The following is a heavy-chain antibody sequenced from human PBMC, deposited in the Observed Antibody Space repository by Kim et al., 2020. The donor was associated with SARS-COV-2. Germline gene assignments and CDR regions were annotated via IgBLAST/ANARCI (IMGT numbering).Heavy chain of an antibody. CDR3: AKDHPASGWPTFEY. CDR1: GFNSNNYA. CDR2: ITKYASRT. Sequence: GGSLRLSCVASGFNSNNYAMSWVRQAPGKGLEWVSAITKYASRTYYADSVKGRFTISRDIPENTVYLQMNSLIAEDTALYYCAKDHPASGWPTFEYWGRGTLVTVSS. V-gene: IGHV3-23*05. D-gene: IGHD6-19*01. J-gene: IGHJ4*02.